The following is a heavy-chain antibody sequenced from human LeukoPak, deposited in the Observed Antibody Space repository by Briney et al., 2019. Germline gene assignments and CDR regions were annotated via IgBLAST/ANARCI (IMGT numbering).Heavy chain of an antibody. CDR1: GYTFTGYY. CDR3: ARGSSSPVPNFDY. V-gene: IGHV1-2*02. J-gene: IGHJ4*02. D-gene: IGHD6-13*01. Sequence: ASVKVSCKASGYTFTGYYMHWVRQAPGQGLEWVGWINPNNGGTSYAQKFQGRVTMTRDTSITTAYMELPTLTSDDTAVYYCARGSSSPVPNFDYWGQGTLVTVSS. CDR2: INPNNGGT.